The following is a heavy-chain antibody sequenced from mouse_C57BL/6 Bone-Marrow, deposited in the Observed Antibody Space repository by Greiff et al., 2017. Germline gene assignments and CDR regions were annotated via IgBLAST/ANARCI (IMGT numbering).Heavy chain of an antibody. CDR3: TTYGPYAMDY. CDR2: LDPENGDT. CDR1: GFNIKDDY. D-gene: IGHD1-2*01. Sequence: VQLKQSGAELVRPGASVKLSCTASGFNIKDDYMHWVKQRPEQGLEWIGWLDPENGDTEYASKFQGKATITADTSSNTAYLQLSSLTSEDTAVYYCTTYGPYAMDYWGQGTSVTVSS. V-gene: IGHV14-4*01. J-gene: IGHJ4*01.